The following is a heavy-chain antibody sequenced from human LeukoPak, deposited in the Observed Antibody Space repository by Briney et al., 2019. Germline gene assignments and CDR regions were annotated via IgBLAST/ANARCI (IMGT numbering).Heavy chain of an antibody. CDR1: GFTLSTYN. J-gene: IGHJ5*02. CDR2: ISTSSSYI. CDR3: ARDNSVRDEAWWFNP. V-gene: IGHV3-21*01. D-gene: IGHD5-24*01. Sequence: GGSLRLSCAASGFTLSTYNMKWVRQAPRKGLEWVSSISTSSSYIYYADSVKGRFTISRDNARNSLYLQMNSLRAEDTAVYYCARDNSVRDEAWWFNPWGQGTLVTVSS.